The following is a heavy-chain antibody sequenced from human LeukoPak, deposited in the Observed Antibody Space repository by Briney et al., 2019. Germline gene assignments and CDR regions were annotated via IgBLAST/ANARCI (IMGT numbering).Heavy chain of an antibody. D-gene: IGHD2-15*01. CDR1: GGTFSNYA. V-gene: IGHV1-69*06. Sequence: SVKVSCKASGGTFSNYAFSWVRQAPGQGLEWMGRILPIFGTTNYAQNFQGSVTITADKYTSTVYMELRSLRSEDTAVYYCARDGRGGRENWFDPWGQGTLVTVSS. CDR2: ILPIFGTT. CDR3: ARDGRGGRENWFDP. J-gene: IGHJ5*02.